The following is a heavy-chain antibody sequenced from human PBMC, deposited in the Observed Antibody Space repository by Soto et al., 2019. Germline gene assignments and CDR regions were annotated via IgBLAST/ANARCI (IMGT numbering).Heavy chain of an antibody. V-gene: IGHV3-23*01. CDR1: GFTFSSYA. J-gene: IGHJ4*02. CDR3: AKAAYYDFLIGYPRAPFWDY. D-gene: IGHD3-3*01. Sequence: GGSLRLSCAASGFTFSSYAMSWVRQAPGKGLEWVSAISGSGGSTYYADSVKGRFTISRDNSKDTLYLQMNSLRAEDTAVYYCAKAAYYDFLIGYPRAPFWDYCGPGTLVTVSS. CDR2: ISGSGGST.